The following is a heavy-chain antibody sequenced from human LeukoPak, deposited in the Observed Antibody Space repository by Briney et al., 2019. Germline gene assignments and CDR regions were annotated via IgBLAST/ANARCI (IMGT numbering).Heavy chain of an antibody. CDR2: IKSDDT. D-gene: IGHD2-15*01. CDR1: GDTYSDYY. CDR3: ARAGGYCGRISCPYYFDY. Sequence: GASVKVSCKTSGDTYSDYYIHWVRQAPGQGLEWMGRIKSDDTTYAPNFQGRVAMIKDTSISTAYMELSSLRSEDTAVYYCARAGGYCGRISCPYYFDYWGQGSLVAVSS. J-gene: IGHJ4*02. V-gene: IGHV1-2*02.